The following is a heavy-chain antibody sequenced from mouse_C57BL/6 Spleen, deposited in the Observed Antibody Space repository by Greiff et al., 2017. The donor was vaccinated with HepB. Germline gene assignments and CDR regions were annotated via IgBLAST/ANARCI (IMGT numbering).Heavy chain of an antibody. D-gene: IGHD1-1*02. V-gene: IGHV1-74*01. CDR3: AKEGHCDGSYLYWYFDV. CDR1: GYTFTSYW. CDR2: IHPSDSDT. J-gene: IGHJ1*03. Sequence: VQLQQPGAELVKPGASVKVSCKASGYTFTSYWMHWVKQRPGQGLEWIGRIHPSDSDTNYNQKFKGKATLTVDKSSSTAYMQLSSLTSDDSAVYYCAKEGHCDGSYLYWYFDVWGTGTTVTVSS.